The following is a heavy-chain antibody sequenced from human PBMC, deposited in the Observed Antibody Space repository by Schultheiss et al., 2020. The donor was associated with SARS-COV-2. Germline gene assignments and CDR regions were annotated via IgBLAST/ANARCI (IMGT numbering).Heavy chain of an antibody. J-gene: IGHJ6*02. Sequence: GSLRLSCTVSGGSVSSGSYYWSWIRQPPGKGLEWIGYIYYSGGTNYNPSLKSRVTISVDTSKNQFSLKLSSVTAADTAVYYCARGSGVPSSGMDVWGQGTTVTVSS. D-gene: IGHD3-10*01. CDR1: GGSVSSGSYY. CDR2: IYYSGGT. CDR3: ARGSGVPSSGMDV. V-gene: IGHV4-61*01.